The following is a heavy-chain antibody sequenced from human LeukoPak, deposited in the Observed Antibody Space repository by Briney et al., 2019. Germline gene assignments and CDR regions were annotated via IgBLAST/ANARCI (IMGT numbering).Heavy chain of an antibody. J-gene: IGHJ4*02. V-gene: IGHV3-30-3*01. Sequence: GGSLRLSCAASGFTFSSYAMHWVRQAPGKGLEWVAVISYDGSNKYYADSVKGRFTISRDNSKNTPYLQMNSLRAEDTAVYYCATRRVGATEEELDYWGQGTLVTVSS. D-gene: IGHD1-26*01. CDR1: GFTFSSYA. CDR3: ATRRVGATEEELDY. CDR2: ISYDGSNK.